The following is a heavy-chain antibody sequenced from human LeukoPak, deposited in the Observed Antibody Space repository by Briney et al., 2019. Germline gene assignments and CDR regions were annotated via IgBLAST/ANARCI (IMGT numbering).Heavy chain of an antibody. CDR1: GFTFTTYW. J-gene: IGHJ4*02. Sequence: GGSLRLSCAASGFTFTTYWMSWVRQAPGKGLEWVANIRQDESEKYYVDSVKGRFTISRDNTKKSLYLQMNSLRAEDTAVYYCARSLGCGSSSCYMDYWGQGTLVTVSS. V-gene: IGHV3-7*01. CDR2: IRQDESEK. D-gene: IGHD2-2*02. CDR3: ARSLGCGSSSCYMDY.